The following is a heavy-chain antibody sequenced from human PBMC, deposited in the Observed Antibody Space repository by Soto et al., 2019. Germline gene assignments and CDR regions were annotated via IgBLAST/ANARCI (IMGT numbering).Heavy chain of an antibody. D-gene: IGHD2-2*01. CDR2: IHYSGIT. Sequence: QVQLQESGPGLVKPSETLSLICTVSGGSVSSGNYYWSWIRQPPGKGLEWTGYIHYSGITNYNPSLKSRVTILVDTSKNQFSLKLSSVTAADTAVYYCARGVLALDIEVGPGSRYGMDVWGQGTTVTVSS. CDR3: ARGVLALDIEVGPGSRYGMDV. V-gene: IGHV4-61*01. CDR1: GGSVSSGNYY. J-gene: IGHJ6*02.